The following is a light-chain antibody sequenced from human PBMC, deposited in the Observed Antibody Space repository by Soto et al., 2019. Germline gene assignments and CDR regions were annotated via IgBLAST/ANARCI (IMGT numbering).Light chain of an antibody. V-gene: IGKV3-11*01. J-gene: IGKJ1*01. CDR1: QRVSDD. CDR3: QQRSNWPMT. CDR2: DAS. Sequence: EIVLTQSPATLSLSPGERATLSCRASQRVSDDFAWYQQKPGQAPRLLIYDASNRATGIPARFSGSGSGTHFPLTNSSLGTEDFAVYYCQQRSNWPMTFDQGTKVEVK.